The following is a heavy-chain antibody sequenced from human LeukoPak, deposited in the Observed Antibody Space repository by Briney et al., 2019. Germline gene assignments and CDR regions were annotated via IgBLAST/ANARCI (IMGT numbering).Heavy chain of an antibody. CDR2: ISVYNGNT. J-gene: IGHJ5*02. CDR1: GYTFTSYG. D-gene: IGHD3-22*01. Sequence: ASVKLSCKASGYTFTSYGISWVRQAPGQGLGWLGWISVYNGNTNNAQKLQGRVTMTTDTSTSTAYMELRSLRSDDTAVYYCARLLSADSSGYYPLSWFDRWGQGTLVTVSS. CDR3: ARLLSADSSGYYPLSWFDR. V-gene: IGHV1-18*01.